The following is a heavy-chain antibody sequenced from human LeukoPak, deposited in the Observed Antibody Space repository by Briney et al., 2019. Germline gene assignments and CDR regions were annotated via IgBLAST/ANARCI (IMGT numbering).Heavy chain of an antibody. D-gene: IGHD1-1*01. V-gene: IGHV1-8*01. Sequence: ASVKVSCKASGYAFTSYDINWVRQATGQGLEWMGWMNPNSGNTGYAQKFQGRVTMTRNTSISTAYMELSSLRSEDTAVYYCARGEDWNDGAFDIWGQGTMVTVSS. J-gene: IGHJ3*02. CDR2: MNPNSGNT. CDR1: GYAFTSYD. CDR3: ARGEDWNDGAFDI.